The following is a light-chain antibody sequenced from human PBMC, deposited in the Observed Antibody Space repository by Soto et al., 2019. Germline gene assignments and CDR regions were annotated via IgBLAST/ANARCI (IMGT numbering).Light chain of an antibody. CDR2: DAS. V-gene: IGKV3-11*01. CDR1: QSVSSY. Sequence: EIVLTQSPATLSLSPGERATLSCRASQSVSSYLAWYQQKPDQAPRLLIYDASNRATGIPARFSGSGSGTDFTLTISSLEPEDFAVYYCQQRSNWPLIPFGQGTRLEIK. CDR3: QQRSNWPLIP. J-gene: IGKJ5*01.